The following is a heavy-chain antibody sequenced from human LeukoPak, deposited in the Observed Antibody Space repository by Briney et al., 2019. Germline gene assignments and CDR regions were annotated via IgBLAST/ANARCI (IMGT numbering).Heavy chain of an antibody. V-gene: IGHV4-31*03. J-gene: IGHJ6*03. CDR2: IYYSGST. CDR3: ARHVLRYFVPRYYMDV. CDR1: GGSISSGGYY. Sequence: PSETLSLTCTVSGGSISSGGYYWSWIRQHPGKGLEWIGYIYYSGSTYYNPSLKSRVTISVDTSKNQFTLKLSSVTAADTAVYYCARHVLRYFVPRYYMDVWGKGTTVTVSS. D-gene: IGHD3-9*01.